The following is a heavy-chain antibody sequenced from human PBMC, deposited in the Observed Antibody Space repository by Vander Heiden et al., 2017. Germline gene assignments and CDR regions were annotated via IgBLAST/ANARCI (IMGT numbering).Heavy chain of an antibody. J-gene: IGHJ5*02. CDR2: IFSNDEK. CDR1: GFSLSNARMG. V-gene: IGHV2-26*01. D-gene: IGHD3-3*01. Sequence: QVTLKESGPVLVKPTETLTLTCTASGFSLSNARMGVSWIRQPPGKALEWLAHIFSNDEKSYSTALKSRLTISKDTTKSQVVLTMTNMDPVDTATYYCARMAYDFWSGRTDNWFDPWGQGTLVTVSS. CDR3: ARMAYDFWSGRTDNWFDP.